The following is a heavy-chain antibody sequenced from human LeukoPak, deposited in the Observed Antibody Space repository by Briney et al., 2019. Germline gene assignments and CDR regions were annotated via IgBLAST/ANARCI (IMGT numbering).Heavy chain of an antibody. CDR3: ARSLLLDTWFDP. CDR1: GYTFTSYG. Sequence: ASVKASCKASGYTFTSYGISWVRQAPGQGLEWMGWISAYNGNTNYAQKLQGRVTMATDTSTSTAYMELRSLRSDDTAVYYCARSLLLDTWFDPWGQGTLVTVSS. CDR2: ISAYNGNT. V-gene: IGHV1-18*01. D-gene: IGHD2-15*01. J-gene: IGHJ5*02.